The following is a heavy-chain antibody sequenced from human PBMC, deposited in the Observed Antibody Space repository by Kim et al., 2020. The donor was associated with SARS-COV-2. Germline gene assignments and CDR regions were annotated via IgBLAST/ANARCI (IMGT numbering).Heavy chain of an antibody. CDR2: IIPIFGTA. D-gene: IGHD3-3*01. CDR1: GGTFSSYA. CDR3: ARDRGWGYDFWSGYDTPHNATYGMDV. V-gene: IGHV1-69*13. J-gene: IGHJ6*02. Sequence: SVKVSCKASGGTFSSYAISWVRQAPGQGLEWMGGIIPIFGTANYAQKFQGRVTITADESTSTAYMELSSLRSEDTAVYYCARDRGWGYDFWSGYDTPHNATYGMDVWGQGTTVTVSS.